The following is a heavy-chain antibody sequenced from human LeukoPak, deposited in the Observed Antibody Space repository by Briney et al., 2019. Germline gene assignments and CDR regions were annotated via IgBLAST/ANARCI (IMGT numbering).Heavy chain of an antibody. CDR1: GGSISSSSYY. V-gene: IGHV3-7*01. CDR2: IKQDGSEK. Sequence: ETLSLTCTVSGGSISSSSYYWGWVRQAPGKGLEWVANIKQDGSEKYYVDSVKGRFTISRDNAKNSLYLQMNSLRAEDTAVYYCARVYPYYYDSSGYHYWGQGTLVTVSS. J-gene: IGHJ4*02. CDR3: ARVYPYYYDSSGYHY. D-gene: IGHD3-22*01.